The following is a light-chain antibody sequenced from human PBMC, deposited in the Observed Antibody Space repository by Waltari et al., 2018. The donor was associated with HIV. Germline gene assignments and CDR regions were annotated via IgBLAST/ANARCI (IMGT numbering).Light chain of an antibody. CDR1: TSNIGNNY. V-gene: IGLV1-51*01. CDR2: DNN. CDR3: ATWDSSLSAVV. Sequence: QSVLTQPPSVSAAPGQKVTISCSGSTSNIGNNYVSWYQQLPGTAPKLLIYDNNKRPSVIPDRFSGSKSGTSATLGITGLQTGDEADYYCATWDSSLSAVVFGGGTKLTVL. J-gene: IGLJ2*01.